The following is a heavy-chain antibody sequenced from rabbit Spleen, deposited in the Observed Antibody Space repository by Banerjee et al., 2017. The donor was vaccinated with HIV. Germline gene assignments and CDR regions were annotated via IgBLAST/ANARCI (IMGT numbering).Heavy chain of an antibody. J-gene: IGHJ4*01. D-gene: IGHD2-1*01. Sequence: QSLEESGGDMVKPGASLTLTCTASGFSFSTTYYICWVRQAPGKGLEWIGCGYPDGIGSAAYASWAKGRFTISKSSSSPVTLQMTSLTAADTATYFCARGSAAMAMVITGFYLTLWGPGTLVTVS. V-gene: IGHV1S40*01. CDR3: ARGSAAMAMVITGFYLTL. CDR2: GYPDGIGSA. CDR1: GFSFSTTYY.